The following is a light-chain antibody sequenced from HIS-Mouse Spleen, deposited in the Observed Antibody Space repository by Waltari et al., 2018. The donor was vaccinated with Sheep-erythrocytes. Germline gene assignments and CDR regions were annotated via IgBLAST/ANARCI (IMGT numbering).Light chain of an antibody. CDR2: EDS. CDR3: YSTDSSGNHRV. Sequence: SYNLPQPPSVSVSPGQPARTPCPGVPLPKKYAYWYQQKSGQAPVLVIYEDSKRPSGIPGRFYGSSSGTMATLTISGAQVEDEADYYCYSTDSSGNHRVFGGGTKLTVL. CDR1: PLPKKY. J-gene: IGLJ2*01. V-gene: IGLV3-10*01.